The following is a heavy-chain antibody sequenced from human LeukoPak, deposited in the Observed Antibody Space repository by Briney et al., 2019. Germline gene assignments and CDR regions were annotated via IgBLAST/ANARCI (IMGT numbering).Heavy chain of an antibody. V-gene: IGHV3-21*01. Sequence: PGGSLRLSCAASGFTFSSYSMNWVRQAPGKGLEWVSSISSSSSYIYYADSVKGRFTISRDNAKNSLYLQMNSLRAEDTAVYYCAGEQSYYYGSGSYPDYWGQGTLVTVSS. CDR1: GFTFSSYS. J-gene: IGHJ4*02. CDR2: ISSSSSYI. D-gene: IGHD3-10*01. CDR3: AGEQSYYYGSGSYPDY.